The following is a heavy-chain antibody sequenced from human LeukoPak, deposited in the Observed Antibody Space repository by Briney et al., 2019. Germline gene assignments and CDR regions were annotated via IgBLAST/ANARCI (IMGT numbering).Heavy chain of an antibody. D-gene: IGHD6-19*01. CDR3: AGDRNSDWYSPLDY. Sequence: GGSLRLSCVASGFSFTKCAMSWIRQAPGKGLEWVAIITATGDTAYYADSVKGRFTISRDNSRNTVYMQMDSLRAEDTAIYYCAGDRNSDWYSPLDYWGQGSQVTVSP. V-gene: IGHV3-23*01. J-gene: IGHJ4*02. CDR2: ITATGDTA. CDR1: GFSFTKCA.